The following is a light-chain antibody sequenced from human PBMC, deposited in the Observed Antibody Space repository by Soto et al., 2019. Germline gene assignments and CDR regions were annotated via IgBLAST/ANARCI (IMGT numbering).Light chain of an antibody. V-gene: IGKV4-1*01. Sequence: DIVMTQSPDSLAVSLGERATINCKSSQSVLYRSNTKNYLAWYQQKPGQPPNLLIYWASTRESGVPDRFSGSGSGTDFTLTIGRLQAEDVAVYYCQQYYCLPPTCGQGTKVEIK. J-gene: IGKJ1*01. CDR1: QSVLYRSNTKNY. CDR2: WAS. CDR3: QQYYCLPPT.